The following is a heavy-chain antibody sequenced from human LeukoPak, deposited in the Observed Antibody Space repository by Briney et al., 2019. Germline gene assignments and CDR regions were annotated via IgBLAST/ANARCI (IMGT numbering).Heavy chain of an antibody. CDR1: GFTFSSYA. Sequence: PGGSLRLSCAASGFTFSSYAMHWVRQAPGKGLEWVAVISYDGSNKYYADSVKGRFTISRDNSKNTLYLQMNSLRAEDTAVYYCAKDRKFTIGPEDNYYMDVWGKGTTVTISS. CDR2: ISYDGSNK. CDR3: AKDRKFTIGPEDNYYMDV. D-gene: IGHD3-10*01. J-gene: IGHJ6*03. V-gene: IGHV3-30*04.